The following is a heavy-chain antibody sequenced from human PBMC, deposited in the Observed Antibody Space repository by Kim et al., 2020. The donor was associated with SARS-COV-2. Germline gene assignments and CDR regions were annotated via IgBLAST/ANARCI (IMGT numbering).Heavy chain of an antibody. V-gene: IGHV4-4*07. CDR3: ARREAGANYFDS. J-gene: IGHJ4*02. Sequence: NHTPSLKGRVTMSVDPSKNQFSLKLTSVTAADTAVYYCARREAGANYFDSWGQGTLVTVSS. D-gene: IGHD2-2*01.